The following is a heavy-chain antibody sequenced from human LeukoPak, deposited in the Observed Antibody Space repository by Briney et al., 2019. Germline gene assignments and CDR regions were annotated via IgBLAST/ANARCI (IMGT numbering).Heavy chain of an antibody. CDR3: TIERSPKGTFDI. J-gene: IGHJ3*02. D-gene: IGHD1-26*01. Sequence: GGSLRLSCAASGFTFSNAWMSWVRQAPGKGLEWVGRIKSKNDGGTTDDAAPVKGRFAISRDDSKNTLYLQMNSLKSEDTAVYYCTIERSPKGTFDIWGQGTMVTVSS. V-gene: IGHV3-15*01. CDR1: GFTFSNAW. CDR2: IKSKNDGGTT.